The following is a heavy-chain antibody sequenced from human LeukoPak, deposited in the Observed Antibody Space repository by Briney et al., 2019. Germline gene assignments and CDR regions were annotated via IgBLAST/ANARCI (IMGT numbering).Heavy chain of an antibody. D-gene: IGHD6-19*01. V-gene: IGHV3-48*02. CDR3: ARDQAVAVAGRGYFQH. CDR1: GFTFSSYS. J-gene: IGHJ1*01. Sequence: PGGSLRLSCAASGFTFSSYSMNWVRQAPGKGLEWVSYTSSSSSTIYYADSVKGRFTISRDNAKNSLYLQMNSLRDEDTAVYYCARDQAVAVAGRGYFQHWGQGTLVTVSS. CDR2: TSSSSSTI.